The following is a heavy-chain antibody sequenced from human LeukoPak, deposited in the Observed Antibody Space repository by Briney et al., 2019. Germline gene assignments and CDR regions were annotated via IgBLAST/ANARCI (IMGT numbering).Heavy chain of an antibody. J-gene: IGHJ4*02. V-gene: IGHV3-30*02. D-gene: IGHD3-10*01. Sequence: GGSLRFSCAASGFTFSRFGMQWVRQAPGKGLEWVAFIRNDGTEKYYAESVKGRFTISRDNSKNTLYLQMNSLRPEDTAVSYCAKDPTFYYYGSGTPYYFDYWGQGILITVSS. CDR1: GFTFSRFG. CDR2: IRNDGTEK. CDR3: AKDPTFYYYGSGTPYYFDY.